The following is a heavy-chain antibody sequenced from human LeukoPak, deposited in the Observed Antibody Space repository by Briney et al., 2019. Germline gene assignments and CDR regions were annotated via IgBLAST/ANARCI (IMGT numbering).Heavy chain of an antibody. CDR2: ISGSGGST. Sequence: PGGSLRLSCAASGFTFSSYAMSWVRQTPGKGLEWVSAISGSGGSTYYADSVKGRFTISRDNAKNSLYLQMNSLRAEDTAVYYCARDPAGVTAAGAFDYWGQGTLVTVSS. V-gene: IGHV3-23*01. CDR3: ARDPAGVTAAGAFDY. CDR1: GFTFSSYA. D-gene: IGHD6-13*01. J-gene: IGHJ4*02.